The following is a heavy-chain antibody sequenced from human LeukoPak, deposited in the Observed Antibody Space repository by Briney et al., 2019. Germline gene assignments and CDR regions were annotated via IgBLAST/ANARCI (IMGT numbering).Heavy chain of an antibody. CDR2: IQSSAYGGTT. CDR1: GFTFSSYS. CDR3: AVSPVTTHFDY. Sequence: PGGSLRLSCAASGFTFSSYSMNWVRQAPGKGLEWVGFIQSSAYGGTTEYAASLKGRFTISRDDSRSIAYLQMNSLKTEDTAVYYCAVSPVTTHFDYWGQGTLVTVSS. J-gene: IGHJ4*02. D-gene: IGHD1-14*01. V-gene: IGHV3-49*04.